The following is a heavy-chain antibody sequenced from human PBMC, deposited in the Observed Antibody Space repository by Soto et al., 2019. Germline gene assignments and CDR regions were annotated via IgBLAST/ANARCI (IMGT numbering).Heavy chain of an antibody. CDR2: INHSGST. CDR1: GGSFSGYY. V-gene: IGHV4-34*01. D-gene: IGHD2-15*01. CDR3: ARINCSGGSCYAGFDY. J-gene: IGHJ4*02. Sequence: QVQLQQWGAGLLKPSETLSLTCAVYGGSFSGYYWSWIRQPPGKGLEWIGEINHSGSTNYNPSLKSRVTISVGTSKNQVSLKLSSVTAADTAVYYCARINCSGGSCYAGFDYWGQGTLVTVSS.